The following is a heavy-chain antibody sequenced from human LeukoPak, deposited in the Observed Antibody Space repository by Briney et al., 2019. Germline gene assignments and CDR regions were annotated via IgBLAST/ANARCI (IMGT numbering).Heavy chain of an antibody. D-gene: IGHD1-7*01. J-gene: IGHJ4*02. CDR2: IYTSGST. CDR1: GGSISSYY. V-gene: IGHV4-4*07. Sequence: SETLSLTCTVSGGSISSYYWSWIRQPAGKGLEWIGRIYTSGSTNYNPSLKSRVTMSVDTSKNQFSLKLSSVTAVDTAMYYCARGKVGFGTTSTAFDYWGQGTLVTVSS. CDR3: ARGKVGFGTTSTAFDY.